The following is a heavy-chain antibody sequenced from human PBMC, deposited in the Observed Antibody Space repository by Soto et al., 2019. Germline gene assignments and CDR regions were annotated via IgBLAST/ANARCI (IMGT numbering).Heavy chain of an antibody. D-gene: IGHD3-16*02. CDR3: TYDYVWGSYRYPKS. V-gene: IGHV3-15*01. Sequence: LRLSCAASGFTFSNAWMSWVRQAPGKGLEWVGRIKSKTDGGTTDYAAPVKGRFTISRDDSKSTLYLQMNSLKTEDTAVYYCTYDYVWGSYRYPKSWGQGTLVTVSS. CDR2: IKSKTDGGTT. CDR1: GFTFSNAW. J-gene: IGHJ5*02.